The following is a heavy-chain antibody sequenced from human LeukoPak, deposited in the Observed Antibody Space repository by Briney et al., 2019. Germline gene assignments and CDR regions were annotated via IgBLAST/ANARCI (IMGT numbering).Heavy chain of an antibody. CDR1: GFTFSSYA. V-gene: IGHV3-7*01. Sequence: PGGSLRLSCAVSGFTFSSYAMSWVRQAPGKGLEWVANIKQDGSEKYYVDSVKGRFTISRDNAKNSLYLQMNSLRAEDTAVYYCARIRWGDFEFDYWGQGTLVTVSS. J-gene: IGHJ4*02. CDR3: ARIRWGDFEFDY. D-gene: IGHD2-21*01. CDR2: IKQDGSEK.